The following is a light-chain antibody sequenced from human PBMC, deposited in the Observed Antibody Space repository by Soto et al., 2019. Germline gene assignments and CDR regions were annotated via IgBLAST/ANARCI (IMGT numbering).Light chain of an antibody. J-gene: IGKJ5*01. Sequence: DIQMTQNTSTLSGSVGDRVTITCRASQTISSWLAWYQQKPGKAPKLLIYKASSLESGVPSRFSGSGSGTEFTLTISCLQPDDFATYYCQQYNSYLITFGQVTRLEIK. CDR1: QTISSW. CDR2: KAS. V-gene: IGKV1-5*03. CDR3: QQYNSYLIT.